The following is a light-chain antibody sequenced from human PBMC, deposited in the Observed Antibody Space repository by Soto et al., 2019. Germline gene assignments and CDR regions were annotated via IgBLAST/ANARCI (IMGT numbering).Light chain of an antibody. CDR2: GAS. CDR1: QSVTSTY. V-gene: IGKV3-20*01. CDR3: QQYGSLHHPIT. Sequence: EIVLTQSPGTLSLSPGDRATLSCWASQSVTSTYLAWYQKKPGQAPRLLIYGASFRATGIPDRFTGSGSGTDFTLTISRLEPEDFAVDYCQQYGSLHHPITFGQGTRLEIK. J-gene: IGKJ5*01.